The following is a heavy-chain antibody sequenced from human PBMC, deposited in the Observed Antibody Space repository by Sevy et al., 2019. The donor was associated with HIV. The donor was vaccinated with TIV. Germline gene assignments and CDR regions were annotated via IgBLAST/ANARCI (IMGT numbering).Heavy chain of an antibody. J-gene: IGHJ3*02. CDR3: TSHGGKGGVIVSDAFDI. CDR1: GFTFSASA. CDR2: IRSKANSYAR. V-gene: IGHV3-73*01. D-gene: IGHD3-16*02. Sequence: GGSLRLSCAASGFTFSASAMHWVRQASGNGLEWVGRIRSKANSYARAYAASVKGRFNISRDDSKNTAYLKMNSLKTEDTAVYYCTSHGGKGGVIVSDAFDIWGQGTMVTVSS.